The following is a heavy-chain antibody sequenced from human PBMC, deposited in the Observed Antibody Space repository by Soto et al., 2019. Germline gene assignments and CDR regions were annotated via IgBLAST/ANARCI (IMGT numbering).Heavy chain of an antibody. J-gene: IGHJ6*02. CDR1: GDSVSSNSAA. V-gene: IGHV6-1*01. D-gene: IGHD6-19*01. CDR2: TYYRSKWYN. CDR3: ARDRKTVGWDDYYYYVMDV. Sequence: PSQTLSLTCAISGDSVSSNSAAWNWIRQSPSRGLEWLGRTYYRSKWYNDYAVSVKSRITINPDTSKNQFSLQLNSVTPEDTAVYYCARDRKTVGWDDYYYYVMDVWGQGTTVTVSS.